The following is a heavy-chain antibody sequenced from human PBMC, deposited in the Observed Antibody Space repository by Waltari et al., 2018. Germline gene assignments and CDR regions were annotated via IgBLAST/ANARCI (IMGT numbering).Heavy chain of an antibody. Sequence: EVQLVESGGGLVKPGGSLRLSCAASGFAFSSYSMNWVRQAPGKGLEWVSSISSSSSYIYYADSVKGRFTISRDNAKNSLYLQMNSLRAEDTAVYYCARDLRSMVQGVTPPGGQGTLVTVSS. CDR2: ISSSSSYI. V-gene: IGHV3-21*01. CDR3: ARDLRSMVQGVTPP. J-gene: IGHJ4*02. D-gene: IGHD3-10*01. CDR1: GFAFSSYS.